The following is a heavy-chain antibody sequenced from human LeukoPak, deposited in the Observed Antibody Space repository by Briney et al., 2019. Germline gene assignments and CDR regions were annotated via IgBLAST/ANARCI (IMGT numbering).Heavy chain of an antibody. Sequence: ASVKVSCKASGYTFTSYYMHWVRQAPGQGLEWMGIINPSGGSTSYAQKFQGRVTMTRDTSTSIVYMELSSLRSEDTAVYYCAREAYSSSYYYGMDVWGQGTTVTVSS. V-gene: IGHV1-46*01. D-gene: IGHD6-13*01. CDR2: INPSGGST. CDR1: GYTFTSYY. CDR3: AREAYSSSYYYGMDV. J-gene: IGHJ6*02.